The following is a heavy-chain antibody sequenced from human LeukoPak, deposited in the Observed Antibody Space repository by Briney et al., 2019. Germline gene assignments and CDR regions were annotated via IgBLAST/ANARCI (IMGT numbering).Heavy chain of an antibody. D-gene: IGHD2-15*01. Sequence: ASVKVSCKASGYTFTSYDINWVRQATGQGLEWMGWMNPNSGNTGYAQKFQGRVTMTRNTSISTAYMELSSLRSEDTAVYYCARGFRYCSGSSCYAGYWGQGTLVTVSS. CDR1: GYTFTSYD. CDR3: ARGFRYCSGSSCYAGY. J-gene: IGHJ4*02. V-gene: IGHV1-8*01. CDR2: MNPNSGNT.